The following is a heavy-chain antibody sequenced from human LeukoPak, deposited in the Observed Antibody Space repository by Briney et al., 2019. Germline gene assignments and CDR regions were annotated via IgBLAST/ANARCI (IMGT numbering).Heavy chain of an antibody. CDR1: GFSFSTYT. V-gene: IGHV3-7*01. Sequence: GGSLRLSCAASGFSFSTYTVSWDRQAPGKGLKYVSSINQDGSGKYYVDSVKGRFTISRDNAKKSLYLQMNSLRAEDTAVYYCATLYLDYWGQGTLVTVSS. CDR2: INQDGSGK. J-gene: IGHJ4*02. CDR3: ATLYLDY.